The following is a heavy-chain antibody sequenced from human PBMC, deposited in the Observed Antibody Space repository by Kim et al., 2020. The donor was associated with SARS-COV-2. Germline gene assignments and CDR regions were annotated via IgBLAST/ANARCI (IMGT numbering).Heavy chain of an antibody. Sequence: SVKVSCKASGGTFRSYAIGWVRQAPRHGLEWMGDIIPNSGTTNYAQKFQGRVTISADVSTSTAYMELTTLRSDDTAIYFCARDSTVAANEYNWFDPWGQGTLVTVSS. V-gene: IGHV1-69*13. J-gene: IGHJ5*02. CDR1: GGTFRSYA. D-gene: IGHD6-19*01. CDR3: ARDSTVAANEYNWFDP. CDR2: IIPNSGTT.